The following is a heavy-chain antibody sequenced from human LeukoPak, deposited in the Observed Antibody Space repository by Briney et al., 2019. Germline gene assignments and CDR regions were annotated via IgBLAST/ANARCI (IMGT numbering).Heavy chain of an antibody. D-gene: IGHD3-22*01. V-gene: IGHV3-23*01. Sequence: GGSLRLSCAASAFAFSSYAMSWVRQAPGKGLEWVSGISGSGGSTYYADSVKGRFTISRDNSKNTLYLQMNSLRAEDTAVYYCAKDHYYDSSGYYHYYFDYWGQGTLVTVSS. CDR1: AFAFSSYA. CDR3: AKDHYYDSSGYYHYYFDY. CDR2: ISGSGGST. J-gene: IGHJ4*02.